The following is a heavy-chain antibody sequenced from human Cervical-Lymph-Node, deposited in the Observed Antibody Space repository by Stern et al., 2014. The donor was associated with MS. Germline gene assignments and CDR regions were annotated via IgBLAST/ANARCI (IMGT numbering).Heavy chain of an antibody. V-gene: IGHV1-69*01. Sequence: DQLVESGAEVKKPGSSVKVSCKASGGIFSNDVINWVRQAPGQGLDWMGGIIPKFGTTKYAQKFQDRVKITADESMTTAYMDLSSLRSEDTALYYCATTFRWGQGTLITVSS. CDR2: IIPKFGTT. J-gene: IGHJ4*02. CDR1: GGIFSNDV. CDR3: ATTFR. D-gene: IGHD3-10*01.